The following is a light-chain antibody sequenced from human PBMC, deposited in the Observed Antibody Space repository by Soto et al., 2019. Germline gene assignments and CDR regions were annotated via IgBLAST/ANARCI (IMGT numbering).Light chain of an antibody. CDR2: LEGSGSY. V-gene: IGLV4-60*02. CDR1: SGHSSYI. J-gene: IGLJ3*02. Sequence: QPVLTQSSSASASLGSSVKLTCTLSSGHSSYIIAWHQQQPGKAPRYLMKLEGSGSYNKGSEVPDRFSGSSSGADRYLTISNLQFEDEADYYCETWDSNTHTVFGGGTTVTVL. CDR3: ETWDSNTHTV.